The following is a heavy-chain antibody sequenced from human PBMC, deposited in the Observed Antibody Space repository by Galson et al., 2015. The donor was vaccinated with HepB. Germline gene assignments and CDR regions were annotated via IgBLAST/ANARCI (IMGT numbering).Heavy chain of an antibody. CDR1: GFSFSSYW. CDR3: ASDGNSFSKILGATYIDY. J-gene: IGHJ4*02. CDR2: ISNDGSNI. V-gene: IGHV3-74*01. D-gene: IGHD5-12*01. Sequence: LRLSCAASGFSFSSYWMYWVRQVPGKGLVWVSHISNDGSNINYADSVKGRFTISRDNAKNTLYLQMNSLRAEDTAVYYCASDGNSFSKILGATYIDYWGQGTLVTVSS.